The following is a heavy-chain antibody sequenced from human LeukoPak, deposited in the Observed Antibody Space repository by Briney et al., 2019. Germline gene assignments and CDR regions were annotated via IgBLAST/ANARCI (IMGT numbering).Heavy chain of an antibody. D-gene: IGHD6-19*01. CDR2: ISASGTSI. CDR3: ARDYGVAEGY. Sequence: GGSLRLSCATSGFSFSDYYMSWIRQAPGKGLECVSFISASGTSISYADSVKGRFTISRDNAKNSLYLQMNSLRPEDTAVYYCARDYGVAEGYWGQGTLVTVSS. V-gene: IGHV3-11*04. J-gene: IGHJ4*02. CDR1: GFSFSDYY.